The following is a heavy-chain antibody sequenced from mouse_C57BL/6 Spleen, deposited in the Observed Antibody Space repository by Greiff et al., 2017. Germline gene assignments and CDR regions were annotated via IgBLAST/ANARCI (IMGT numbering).Heavy chain of an antibody. CDR3: VRQSYYYGSSYEYFDV. J-gene: IGHJ1*03. D-gene: IGHD1-1*01. CDR1: GFSFNTYA. V-gene: IGHV10-1*01. CDR2: IRSKSNNYAT. Sequence: EVQVVESGGGLVQPKGSLTLSCAASGFSFNTYAMNWVRQAPGKGLEWVARIRSKSNNYATYYADSVQDRFTIFRDNSESLIYLQMNNLKTEDTAMYYCVRQSYYYGSSYEYFDVWGTGTTVTVSS.